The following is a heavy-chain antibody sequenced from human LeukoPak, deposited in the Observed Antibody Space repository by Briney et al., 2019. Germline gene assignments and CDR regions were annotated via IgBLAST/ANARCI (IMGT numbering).Heavy chain of an antibody. V-gene: IGHV3-30-3*01. CDR1: GFTFSSYA. D-gene: IGHD3-22*01. J-gene: IGHJ4*02. CDR2: ISYDGSNK. CDR3: ARDSNHYYDSSGGVGY. Sequence: PGRSLRLSCAASGFTFSSYAMHWVRQAPGKGLEWVAVISYDGSNKYYADSVKGRFTISRDNSKNTLYLQMNSPRAEDTAVYYCARDSNHYYDSSGGVGYWGQGTLVTVSS.